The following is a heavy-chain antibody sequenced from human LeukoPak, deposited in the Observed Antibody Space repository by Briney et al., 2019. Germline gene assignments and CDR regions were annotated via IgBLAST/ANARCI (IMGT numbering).Heavy chain of an antibody. J-gene: IGHJ4*02. V-gene: IGHV1-2*02. D-gene: IGHD2-2*01. CDR2: INPNSGGT. Sequence: ASVKVSCKASGYTFTGYYMHWVRQAPGQGLEWMGWINPNSGGTNYAQKFQGRVTMTRDTSISTAYMELSRLRSDDTAVYYCARVYCSSTSCFDWVDYWGQGTLVTVSS. CDR3: ARVYCSSTSCFDWVDY. CDR1: GYTFTGYY.